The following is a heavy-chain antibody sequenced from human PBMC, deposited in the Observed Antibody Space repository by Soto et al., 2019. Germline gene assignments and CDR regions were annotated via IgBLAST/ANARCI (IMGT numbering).Heavy chain of an antibody. D-gene: IGHD5-12*01. CDR3: ARARLRAVYAFDI. CDR2: IYYSGST. J-gene: IGHJ3*02. V-gene: IGHV4-31*03. CDR1: GGSVSSGAYY. Sequence: SETLSLTCTVSGGSVSSGAYYWAWIRQRPGKGLEWIGYIYYSGSTYYSPSLKSRLSISLDTSKNQFSLRLSSVTAADTAMYYCARARLRAVYAFDIWGQGTMVTVSS.